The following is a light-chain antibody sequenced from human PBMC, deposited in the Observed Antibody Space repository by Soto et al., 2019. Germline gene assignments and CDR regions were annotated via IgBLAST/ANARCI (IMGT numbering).Light chain of an antibody. Sequence: QSALPQPASVSGSPGQSITISCTGTSSDVGGYNYVSWYQQHPGKAPKLVIYDVSNRPSGVSNRFSGSKSGDTASLTISGLQAEDEAVYYCSSYTSSTSYVFGTGTKVTVL. CDR1: SSDVGGYNY. CDR3: SSYTSSTSYV. J-gene: IGLJ1*01. CDR2: DVS. V-gene: IGLV2-14*03.